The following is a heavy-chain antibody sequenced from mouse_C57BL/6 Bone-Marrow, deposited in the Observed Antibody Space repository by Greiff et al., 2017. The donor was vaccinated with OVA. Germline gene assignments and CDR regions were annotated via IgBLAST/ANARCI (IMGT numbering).Heavy chain of an antibody. D-gene: IGHD2-3*01. Sequence: EVKLVESGGGLVQPGGSLKLSCAASGFTFSDYYMYWVRQTPEKRLEWVAYISNGGGSTYYPDTVKGRFTISRDNAKNTLYLQMSRLKSEDTAMYYCARLRWLLPYYAMDYWGQGTSGTVSS. J-gene: IGHJ4*01. CDR1: GFTFSDYY. CDR2: ISNGGGST. CDR3: ARLRWLLPYYAMDY. V-gene: IGHV5-12*01.